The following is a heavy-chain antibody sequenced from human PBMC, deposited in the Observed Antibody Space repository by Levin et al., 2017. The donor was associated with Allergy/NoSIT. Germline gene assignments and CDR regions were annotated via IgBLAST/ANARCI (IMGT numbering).Heavy chain of an antibody. CDR3: AKKQGGTSGFSFDV. CDR2: ITGGGFNT. CDR1: GFTISEYA. J-gene: IGHJ3*01. V-gene: IGHV3-23*01. Sequence: GESLKISCAVSGFTISEYAMAWVRQAPGKGLEWVSVITGGGFNTYYGDSVKGRFTVSRDDSKDTLYLDLNSLKAEDTAVYYCAKKQGGTSGFSFDVWGQGTMVTVSS. D-gene: IGHD1-1*01.